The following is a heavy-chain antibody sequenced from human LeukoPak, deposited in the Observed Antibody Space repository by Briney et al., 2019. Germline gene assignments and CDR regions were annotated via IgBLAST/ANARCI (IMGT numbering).Heavy chain of an antibody. J-gene: IGHJ4*02. V-gene: IGHV1-18*01. Sequence: ASVKVSCKASGYTFSSYGISWVRQAPGQGLEWMGWISAYNGNTNYARKLQGRVTMTTDTSTSTAYMELSSLRSEDTAVYYCATGLESSTAAGDYWGQGTLVTVSS. D-gene: IGHD6-25*01. CDR2: ISAYNGNT. CDR1: GYTFSSYG. CDR3: ATGLESSTAAGDY.